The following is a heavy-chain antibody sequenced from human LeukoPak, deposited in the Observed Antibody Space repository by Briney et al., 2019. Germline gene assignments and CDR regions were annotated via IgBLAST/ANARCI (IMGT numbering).Heavy chain of an antibody. V-gene: IGHV3-53*01. CDR3: ARDGVLLWGPSGP. J-gene: IGHJ5*02. D-gene: IGHD3-10*01. CDR1: GFTVSSNY. CDR2: IYSGGST. Sequence: PGGSLRLSCAASGFTVSSNYMSWVRQAPGKGLEWVSVIYSGGSTYYADSVKGRFTTSRDNSKNTLYLQMNSLRAEDTAVYYCARDGVLLWGPSGPWGQGTLVTVSS.